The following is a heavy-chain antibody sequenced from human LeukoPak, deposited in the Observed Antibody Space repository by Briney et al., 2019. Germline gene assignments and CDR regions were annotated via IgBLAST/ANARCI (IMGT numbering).Heavy chain of an antibody. Sequence: PSGTLSLTCTVSGGSISSGDYYWSWIRQHPGKGLEWIGNIYYSGSTYYNPSLKSRVTISVDTSKSQFSLKLSSATAADTAVYYCAREGYDSSYYYYLDYWGQGTLVTVSS. V-gene: IGHV4-31*03. CDR3: AREGYDSSYYYYLDY. CDR1: GGSISSGDYY. J-gene: IGHJ4*02. D-gene: IGHD3-22*01. CDR2: IYYSGST.